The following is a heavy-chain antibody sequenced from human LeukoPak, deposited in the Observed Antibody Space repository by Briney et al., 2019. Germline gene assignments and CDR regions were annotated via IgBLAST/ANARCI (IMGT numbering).Heavy chain of an antibody. J-gene: IGHJ5*02. CDR2: ISGSGGST. CDR3: AKAGPRYYGSGSGWFDP. CDR1: GFTFSSYD. Sequence: PGGSLRLSCAASGFTFSSYDMSWVRQAPGKGLEWVSAISGSGGSTYYADSVKGRFTISSDNSKNTLYLQMNSLRAEDTAVYYCAKAGPRYYGSGSGWFDPWGQGTLVTVSS. D-gene: IGHD3-10*01. V-gene: IGHV3-23*01.